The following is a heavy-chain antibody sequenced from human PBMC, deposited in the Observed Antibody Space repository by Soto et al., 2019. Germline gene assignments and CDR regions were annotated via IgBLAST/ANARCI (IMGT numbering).Heavy chain of an antibody. CDR1: GGSITRGDYY. J-gene: IGHJ4*02. CDR3: VRGSALLFYYFDY. V-gene: IGHV4-30-4*01. D-gene: IGHD6-13*01. CDR2: IYYRAMP. Sequence: QVQLQESGPGLVKPSQTLSLTCNVSGGSITRGDYYWSWLRQPPGKGLEWIGYIYYRAMPYYNPSLKSRVTISVDTSKNQFSLSMTSVTAADTAVYYCVRGSALLFYYFDYWGQGTPVTVSS.